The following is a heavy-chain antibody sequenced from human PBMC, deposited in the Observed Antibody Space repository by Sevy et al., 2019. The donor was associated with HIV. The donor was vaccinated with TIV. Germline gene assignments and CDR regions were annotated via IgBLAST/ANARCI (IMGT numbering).Heavy chain of an antibody. CDR2: FDPEDGET. J-gene: IGHJ4*02. V-gene: IGHV1-24*01. D-gene: IGHD3-10*01. Sequence: ASVKVSCKVSGYTLTELSMHWVRQAPGKGLEWMGGFDPEDGETIYAQKFQGRVTMTEDTSTYTAYMELSSLRSEDTAVYYCATGENYYGSGSYYNYFDYWGQGTLVTVSS. CDR1: GYTLTELS. CDR3: ATGENYYGSGSYYNYFDY.